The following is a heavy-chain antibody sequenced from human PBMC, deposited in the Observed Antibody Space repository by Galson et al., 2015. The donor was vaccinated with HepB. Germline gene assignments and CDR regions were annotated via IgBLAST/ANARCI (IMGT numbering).Heavy chain of an antibody. CDR3: AKGRLVPDY. V-gene: IGHV3-48*01. CDR2: ISSSSSTI. CDR1: GFTFSSYS. J-gene: IGHJ4*02. Sequence: SLILSCAASGFTFSSYSMNWVRQAPGKGLEWVSYISSSSSTIYYADSVKGRFIISRDDSNSTLHRQMNSLRAEDTAVYFCAKGRLVPDYWGQGTLVTVFS. D-gene: IGHD3-16*01.